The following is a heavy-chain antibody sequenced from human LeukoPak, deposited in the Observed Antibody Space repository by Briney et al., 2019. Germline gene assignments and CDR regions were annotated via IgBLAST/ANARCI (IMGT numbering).Heavy chain of an antibody. CDR3: ARDTLGSFDY. V-gene: IGHV3-30-3*01. CDR1: GFTFSSYA. D-gene: IGHD3-10*01. Sequence: GGSLRLSCAASGFTFSSYAMHWVRQAPGKGLEWVAVISYDGSNKYYADSVKGRFTISRDNSKNTLYLQMDSLRAEDTAVYYCARDTLGSFDYWGQGTLVTV. J-gene: IGHJ4*02. CDR2: ISYDGSNK.